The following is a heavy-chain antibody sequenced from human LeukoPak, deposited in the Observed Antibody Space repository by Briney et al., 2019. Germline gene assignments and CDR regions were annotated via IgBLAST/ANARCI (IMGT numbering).Heavy chain of an antibody. V-gene: IGHV4-59*08. CDR2: IYYSGST. J-gene: IGHJ4*02. CDR1: GGSISSYY. D-gene: IGHD3-10*01. CDR3: ARLVTYYYGSGSPYYFDY. Sequence: SETLSLTCTVSGGSISSYYWSWIRQPPGKGLEWIGYIYYSGSTNYNPSLKSRVTISVDTSKNQFSLKLSSVTAADTAVYYCARLVTYYYGSGSPYYFDYWGQGTLVTVSS.